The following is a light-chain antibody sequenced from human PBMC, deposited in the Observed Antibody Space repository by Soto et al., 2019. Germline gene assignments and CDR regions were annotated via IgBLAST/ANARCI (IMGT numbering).Light chain of an antibody. CDR2: AAS. V-gene: IGKV1-27*01. CDR3: KQYNRAPRT. J-gene: IGKJ1*01. Sequence: DIQMTQSPSSLSASVGDRVTITCRASQGISNYLAWYQQKPGKVPKLLIYAASTLQSAVQSRFSGSGSGTDFTLTISSVQPEDVASYYCKQYNRAPRTFGQGTRVEIK. CDR1: QGISNY.